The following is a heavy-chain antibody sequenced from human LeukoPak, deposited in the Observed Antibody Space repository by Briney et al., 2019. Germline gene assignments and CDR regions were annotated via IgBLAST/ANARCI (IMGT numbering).Heavy chain of an antibody. CDR3: ARDVGETSCYPNDAFDI. V-gene: IGHV3-69-1*02. CDR2: ISSSSTI. CDR1: GFTFSDYY. J-gene: IGHJ3*02. D-gene: IGHD2-2*01. Sequence: GGSLRLSCAASGFTFSDYYMNWVPQAPGKELEWVSSISSSSTIYYADSVKGRFTISRDNAKNSLYLRMNSLRAEATAVYYCARDVGETSCYPNDAFDIWGQGTMVTVSS.